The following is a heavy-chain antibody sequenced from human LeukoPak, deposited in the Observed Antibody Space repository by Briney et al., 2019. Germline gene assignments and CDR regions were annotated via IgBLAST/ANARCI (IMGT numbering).Heavy chain of an antibody. J-gene: IGHJ3*02. CDR2: ISYDGSNK. CDR3: AKVIGYSYAWDAFDI. Sequence: GGSLRLSCAASGFTFSSYGMHWVRQASGKGLEWVAVISYDGSNKYYADSVKGRFTISRDNSKNTLYLQMNSLRAEDTAVYYCAKVIGYSYAWDAFDIWGQGTMVTVSS. V-gene: IGHV3-30*18. D-gene: IGHD5-18*01. CDR1: GFTFSSYG.